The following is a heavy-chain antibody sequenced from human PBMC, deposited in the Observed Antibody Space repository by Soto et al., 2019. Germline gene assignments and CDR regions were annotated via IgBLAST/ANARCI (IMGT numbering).Heavy chain of an antibody. V-gene: IGHV1-46*01. CDR2: INPSGGST. CDR3: ARGRYYYGSGNPNWFDP. D-gene: IGHD3-10*01. CDR1: GYTFTSYY. J-gene: IGHJ5*02. Sequence: ASVKVSCKASGYTFTSYYMHWVRQAPGQGLEWMGIINPSGGSTSYAQKFQGRVTMTRDTSTSTVYMELSSLRSEDTAVYYCARGRYYYGSGNPNWFDPWGQGTLVTVSS.